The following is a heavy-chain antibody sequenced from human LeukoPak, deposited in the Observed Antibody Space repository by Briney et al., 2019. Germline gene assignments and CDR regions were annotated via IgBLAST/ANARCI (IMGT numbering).Heavy chain of an antibody. CDR1: GFTVSSNY. D-gene: IGHD3-10*01. CDR3: ARLEWFGELPGFDY. CDR2: IYSGGST. Sequence: GGSLRLSCAASGFTVSSNYMSWVRQAPGKGLEWVSVIYSGGSTYYADSVKGRFTISRDNSKNTLYLQMNSLRAEDTAVYYCARLEWFGELPGFDYWGQGTLVTVSP. V-gene: IGHV3-66*02. J-gene: IGHJ4*02.